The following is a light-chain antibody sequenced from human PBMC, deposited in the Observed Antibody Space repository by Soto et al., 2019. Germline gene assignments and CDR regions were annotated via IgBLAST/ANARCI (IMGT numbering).Light chain of an antibody. CDR1: SSNIGNNY. CDR2: ENN. J-gene: IGLJ2*01. CDR3: GTWDSSLSALV. Sequence: QSVLTQPPSVSAAPGQKVTISCSGSSSNIGNNYVSWYQQLPVTAPKLLIYENNKLPSWIPDRFSGSKSVTSATLGITGLQTGDEADYYCGTWDSSLSALVVGGGTKLTVL. V-gene: IGLV1-51*01.